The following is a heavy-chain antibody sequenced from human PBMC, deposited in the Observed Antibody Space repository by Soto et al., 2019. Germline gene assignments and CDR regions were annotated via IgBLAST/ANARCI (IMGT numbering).Heavy chain of an antibody. J-gene: IGHJ4*02. CDR2: TRNKANSYTT. CDR1: GFTFSDHY. CDR3: ARGVYYYDSSGYYYVDY. D-gene: IGHD3-22*01. Sequence: GSLRLSCAASGFTFSDHYMDWVRQAPGKGLEWVGRTRNKANSYTTEYAASVKGRFTISRDDSKNSLYLQMNSLKTEDTAVYYCARGVYYYDSSGYYYVDYWGQGTLVTVSS. V-gene: IGHV3-72*01.